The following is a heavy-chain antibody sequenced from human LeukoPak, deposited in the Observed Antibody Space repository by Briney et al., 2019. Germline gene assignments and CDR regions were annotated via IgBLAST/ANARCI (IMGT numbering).Heavy chain of an antibody. CDR3: AKDGSSYYYIYY. J-gene: IGHJ4*02. Sequence: GGSLRLSCAASGFTFSSYAMSWVRQAPGKGLEWVSAISGSGGSTYYADSVKGRFTVSRDDSKSTLYLQMNSLRADDTAVYYCAKDGSSYYYIYYWGQGTLVTVSS. CDR1: GFTFSSYA. CDR2: ISGSGGST. V-gene: IGHV3-23*01. D-gene: IGHD3-22*01.